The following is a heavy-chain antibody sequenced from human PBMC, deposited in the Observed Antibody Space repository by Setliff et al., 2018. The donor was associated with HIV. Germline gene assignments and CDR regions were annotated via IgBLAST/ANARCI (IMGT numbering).Heavy chain of an antibody. Sequence: PGGSLRLSCAASGFNFRSYGMTWVRQAPGKGLDWVAHIGSSNHGIHYTASVQGRFTVSRDNANNLLFLQMNNLRVEDTAVYYCASFFGAYGYWGHGTQVTVSS. CDR2: IGSSNHGI. CDR1: GFNFRSYG. V-gene: IGHV3-48*04. J-gene: IGHJ4*01. CDR3: ASFFGAYGY. D-gene: IGHD3-10*01.